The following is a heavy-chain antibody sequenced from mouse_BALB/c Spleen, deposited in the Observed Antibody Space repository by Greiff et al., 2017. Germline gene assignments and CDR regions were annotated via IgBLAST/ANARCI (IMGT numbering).Heavy chain of an antibody. CDR3: ARGDLTGTSWFAY. V-gene: IGHV2-9*02. CDR1: GFSLTSYG. Sequence: VKLVESGPGLVAPSQSLSITCTVSGFSLTSYGVHWVRQPPGKGLEWLGVIWAGGSTNYNSALMSRLSISKDNSKSQVFLKMNSLQTDDTAMYYCARGDLTGTSWFAYWGQGTLVTVSA. CDR2: IWAGGST. J-gene: IGHJ3*01. D-gene: IGHD4-1*01.